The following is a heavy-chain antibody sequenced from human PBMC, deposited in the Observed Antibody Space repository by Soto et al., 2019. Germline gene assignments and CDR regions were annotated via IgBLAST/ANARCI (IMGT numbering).Heavy chain of an antibody. V-gene: IGHV1-69*01. CDR1: GGTFGSYA. D-gene: IGHD2-2*01. Sequence: QVQLVQSGAEVKKPGSSVKVSCKASGGTFGSYAISWVRQAPGHGLEWMGGIIPIPGTANYAQKFQGRVTIDADESTSTAYMELSSLRSEDTAVYYCARSQGSSTSLEIYYYYYYGMDVWGQGTTVTVSS. CDR3: ARSQGSSTSLEIYYYYYYGMDV. CDR2: IIPIPGTA. J-gene: IGHJ6*02.